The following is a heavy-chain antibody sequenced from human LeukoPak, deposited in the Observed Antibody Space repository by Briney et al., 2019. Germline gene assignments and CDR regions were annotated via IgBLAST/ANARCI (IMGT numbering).Heavy chain of an antibody. J-gene: IGHJ4*02. V-gene: IGHV3-21*01. CDR1: GFTFSTYS. CDR2: ISSSSSYI. CDR3: ARSKLASSGSYSN. Sequence: PGGSLRLSSSASGFTFSTYSMYWVGQAPGKGLEWVSSISSSSSYIYYADSVKGRFTISRDNAQNSLYLQMNSLRAEDTAVYYCARSKLASSGSYSNWGQGTLVTVSS. D-gene: IGHD1-26*01.